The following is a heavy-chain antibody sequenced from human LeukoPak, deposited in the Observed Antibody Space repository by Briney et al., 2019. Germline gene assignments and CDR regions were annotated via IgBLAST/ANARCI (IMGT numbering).Heavy chain of an antibody. Sequence: GGSLRLSCAASGCTFSSYGMHWVHQVPGKGLESVAFIRYDGGNKYYADSVKGRFTISRDNSKNTLYLQMNSLRAEDTAVYYCAKDRVVSREPAAFDVWGQGTMVTVSS. V-gene: IGHV3-30*02. CDR3: AKDRVVSREPAAFDV. D-gene: IGHD2-15*01. J-gene: IGHJ3*01. CDR2: IRYDGGNK. CDR1: GCTFSSYG.